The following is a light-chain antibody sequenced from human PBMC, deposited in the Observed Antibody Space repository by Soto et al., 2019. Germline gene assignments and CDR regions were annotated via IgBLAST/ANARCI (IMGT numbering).Light chain of an antibody. CDR2: DDS. Sequence: SYELTQPPSVSVAPGQTARITCGGTNIGSKSVHWYQQKPGQAPVLVVYDDSDRPSGIPERFSGSNSGNTATLTISRVEAEDEADYYCQVWDSSSDHVVFGGGTKLTVL. J-gene: IGLJ2*01. V-gene: IGLV3-21*02. CDR1: NIGSKS. CDR3: QVWDSSSDHVV.